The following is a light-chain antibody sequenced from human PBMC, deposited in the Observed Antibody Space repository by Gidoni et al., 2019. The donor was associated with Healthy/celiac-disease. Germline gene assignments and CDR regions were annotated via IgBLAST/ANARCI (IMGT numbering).Light chain of an antibody. CDR2: KAS. V-gene: IGKV1-5*03. J-gene: IGKJ2*01. CDR1: QRSSSW. Sequence: DIKMTQSPSTLSASVGDRVTITCRASQRSSSWLAWYQQKPGKAPKLLIYKASSLESGVPSRFSGSGSGTEFTLTISSLQPDDFATYYCQQYNSYSLTFGQXTKLEIK. CDR3: QQYNSYSLT.